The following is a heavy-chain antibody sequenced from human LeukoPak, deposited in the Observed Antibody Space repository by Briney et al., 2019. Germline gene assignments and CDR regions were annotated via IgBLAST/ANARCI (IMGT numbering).Heavy chain of an antibody. D-gene: IGHD3-16*01. V-gene: IGHV1-2*02. CDR1: GGRFSSYA. Sequence: ASVKVSCKASGGRFSSYAISWVRQAPGQGLEWMGWINPNSGDTNYAQKFQGRVTMTRDTSISTAYMELSRLRSDDTAVYYCARVRYRLAETYIDYWGQGTLVTVSS. CDR3: ARVRYRLAETYIDY. J-gene: IGHJ4*02. CDR2: INPNSGDT.